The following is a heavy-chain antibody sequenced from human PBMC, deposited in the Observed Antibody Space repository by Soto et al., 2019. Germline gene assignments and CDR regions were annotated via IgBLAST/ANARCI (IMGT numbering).Heavy chain of an antibody. J-gene: IGHJ6*03. CDR2: MNPNSGNT. CDR1: GYTFTSYD. D-gene: IGHD6-6*01. V-gene: IGHV1-8*01. Sequence: ASVKVSCKASGYTFTSYDINWVRQATGQGLEWMGWMNPNSGNTGYAQKFQGRVTMTRNTSISTAYMELSSLRSEDTAVYYCAVYVGGRSIAARPYCYYYYMDVWGKGTTVTVSS. CDR3: AVYVGGRSIAARPYCYYYYMDV.